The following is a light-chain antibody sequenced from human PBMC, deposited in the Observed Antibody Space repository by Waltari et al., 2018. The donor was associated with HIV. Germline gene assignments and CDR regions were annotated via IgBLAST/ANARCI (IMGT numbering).Light chain of an antibody. CDR2: EVT. V-gene: IGLV2-14*01. CDR3: SSHRLRLLV. J-gene: IGLJ2*01. CDR1: KSDIGDYDL. Sequence: QSALAQPASVSGSLGQSVTISCTGTKSDIGDYDLVSWFKQVPDKAPELIIYEVTRRHSGISSRFSGSKAGNTASLTISGLQADDEADYDCSSHRLRLLVFGGGTTVTVL.